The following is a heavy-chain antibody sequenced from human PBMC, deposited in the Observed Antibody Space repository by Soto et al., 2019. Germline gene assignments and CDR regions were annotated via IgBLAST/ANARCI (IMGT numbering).Heavy chain of an antibody. Sequence: ASVKVSCKASGYTFTGYYMHWVRQAPGQGLEWMGWINPNSGGTNYAQKFQGWVTMTRETSISTAYMELSRLRSDDTAVYYCARGDTSEYSGYDQFSDFDYWGQGTLVTVSS. J-gene: IGHJ4*02. V-gene: IGHV1-2*04. D-gene: IGHD5-12*01. CDR1: GYTFTGYY. CDR3: ARGDTSEYSGYDQFSDFDY. CDR2: INPNSGGT.